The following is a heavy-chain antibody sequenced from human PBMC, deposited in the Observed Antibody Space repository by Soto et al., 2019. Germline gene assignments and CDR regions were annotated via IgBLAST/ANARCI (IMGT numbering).Heavy chain of an antibody. CDR3: ARHAPITMIVVDNWYFDL. CDR1: GGSISSSSYY. CDR2: IYYSGST. Sequence: QLQLQESGPGLMKPSETLSLTCTVSGGSISSSSYYWGWIRQPPGKGLEWIGSIYYSGSTYYNPSLKRRVTISVDTSKNQFSLKLSSVTAADTAVYYCARHAPITMIVVDNWYFDLWGRGTLVTVSS. D-gene: IGHD3-22*01. J-gene: IGHJ2*01. V-gene: IGHV4-39*01.